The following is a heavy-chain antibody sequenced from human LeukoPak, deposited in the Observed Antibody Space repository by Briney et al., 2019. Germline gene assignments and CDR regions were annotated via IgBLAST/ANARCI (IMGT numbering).Heavy chain of an antibody. J-gene: IGHJ5*02. CDR2: INPNSGGT. Sequence: ASVKVSCEASGYTFSDYYINWLRQAPGQGLEWMGWINPNSGGTNYAQKFQGRVTMTRDTSISTAYMELSRLRSDDAAVYYCARGVQWRRYSSGWYENWFDPWGQGTLVTVSS. V-gene: IGHV1-2*02. CDR3: ARGVQWRRYSSGWYENWFDP. CDR1: GYTFSDYY. D-gene: IGHD6-19*01.